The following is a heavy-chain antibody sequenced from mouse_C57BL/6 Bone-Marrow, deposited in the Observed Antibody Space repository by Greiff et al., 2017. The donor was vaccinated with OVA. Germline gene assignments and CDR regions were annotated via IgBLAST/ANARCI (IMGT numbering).Heavy chain of an antibody. D-gene: IGHD1-1*01. CDR1: GYTFTSYG. CDR2: IYPRSGNT. CDR3: ARFYYYGRSYRDWFAY. Sequence: QVHVKQSGAELARPGASVKLSCKASGYTFTSYGISWVKQRTGQGLEWIGEIYPRSGNTYYNEKFKGKATLTADKSSSTAYMELRSLTSEDSAVYFCARFYYYGRSYRDWFAYWGQGTLVTVSA. V-gene: IGHV1-81*01. J-gene: IGHJ3*01.